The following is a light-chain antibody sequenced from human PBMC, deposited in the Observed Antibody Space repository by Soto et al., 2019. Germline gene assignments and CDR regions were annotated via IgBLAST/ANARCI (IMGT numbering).Light chain of an antibody. V-gene: IGLV1-40*01. CDR2: GNS. Sequence: QSVLTQPPSVSGAPGQRVTISCTGSSSNIGAGYDVHWYQQLPGTAPKLLIYGNSNRPSGVPDQFSGSKSGTSASLAITRLQAEDEADYSCQYYDSSLSGVVFGGGTKATVL. J-gene: IGLJ2*01. CDR1: SSNIGAGYD. CDR3: QYYDSSLSGVV.